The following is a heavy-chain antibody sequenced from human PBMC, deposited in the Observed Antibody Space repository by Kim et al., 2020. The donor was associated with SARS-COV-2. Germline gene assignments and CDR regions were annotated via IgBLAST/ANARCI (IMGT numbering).Heavy chain of an antibody. J-gene: IGHJ4*02. CDR3: ASGYWGLGPDY. Sequence: SETLSLTCAVHGGSLNFYYWSWIRQPPGKGLEWLGEINHSGTINYNPSLKTRVTISADPSKSQFSLRLTSVTAADTAVYYCASGYWGLGPDYWGQGTLVTVSS. CDR1: GGSLNFYY. CDR2: INHSGTI. D-gene: IGHD2-21*01. V-gene: IGHV4-34*01.